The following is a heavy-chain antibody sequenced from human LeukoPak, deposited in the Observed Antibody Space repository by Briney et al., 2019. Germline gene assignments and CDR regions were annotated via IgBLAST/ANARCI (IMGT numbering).Heavy chain of an antibody. D-gene: IGHD3-16*01. CDR2: VWYDGRNR. J-gene: IGHJ5*02. CDR3: ARLWGGNGYSGGSLNL. V-gene: IGHV3-33*01. CDR1: GYTFSRHG. Sequence: GGSLKLSCAASGYTFSRHGIHWVRQAPGKGLEWVAVVWYDGRNRDYADSVKGRFTISKDNSNNMVFLQMDRLRAEDTAVYYCARLWGGNGYSGGSLNLWGQGTLVTVSS.